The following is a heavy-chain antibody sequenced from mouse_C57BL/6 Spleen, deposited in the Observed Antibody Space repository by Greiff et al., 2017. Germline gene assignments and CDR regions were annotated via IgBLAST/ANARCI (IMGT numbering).Heavy chain of an antibody. CDR1: GFSFNTYA. Sequence: GGGLVQPKGSLKLSCAASGFSFNTYAMNWVRQAPGKGLEWVARIRSKSNNYATYYADSVKDRFTISRDDSESMLYLQMNNLKTEDTAMYYCVTSYSGSYFDYWGQGTTLTVSS. V-gene: IGHV10-1*01. CDR3: VTSYSGSYFDY. CDR2: IRSKSNNYAT. J-gene: IGHJ2*01. D-gene: IGHD1-1*01.